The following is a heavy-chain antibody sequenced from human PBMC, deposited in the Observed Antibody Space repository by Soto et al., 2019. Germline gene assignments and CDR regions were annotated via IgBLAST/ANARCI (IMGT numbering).Heavy chain of an antibody. CDR3: ASIMKVSSPMSMVTYFDY. D-gene: IGHD4-17*01. J-gene: IGHJ4*02. CDR2: IYYSGST. V-gene: IGHV4-61*01. Sequence: SETLSLTCTVSGASVSSGSYYWSWIRQPPGKGLEWIGYIYYSGSTNYNPSLKSRVTISVDTSKNQFSLKLSSVTAADTAVYYCASIMKVSSPMSMVTYFDYWGRGTLVTVAA. CDR1: GASVSSGSYY.